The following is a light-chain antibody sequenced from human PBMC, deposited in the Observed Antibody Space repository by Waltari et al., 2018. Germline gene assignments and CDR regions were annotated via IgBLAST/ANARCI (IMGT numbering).Light chain of an antibody. Sequence: QSVLTQPPSASGTPGQRVTISCSGSSSNIGSNYVYWYQQLPGTAPKLLISRNNLRPSGVPVRFSGSKSGTSASLAISGLRSEDEADYYCAAWDDSLSGGVFGGGTKLTVL. CDR1: SSNIGSNY. J-gene: IGLJ3*02. CDR2: RNN. CDR3: AAWDDSLSGGV. V-gene: IGLV1-47*01.